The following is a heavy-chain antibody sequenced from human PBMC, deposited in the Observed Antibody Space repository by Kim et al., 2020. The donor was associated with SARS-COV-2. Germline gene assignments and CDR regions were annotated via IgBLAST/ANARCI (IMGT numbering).Heavy chain of an antibody. CDR2: IYDSGST. J-gene: IGHJ4*02. CDR1: GGSISSSSYY. Sequence: SETLSLTCTVSGGSISSSSYYWGWIRQPPGKGLEWIGSIYDSGSTYSNPSLKSRITISVDTSKNQFSLKLSSVTAADTAVYYCASGITIFGVVIPEAYWGQGTLVTVSS. CDR3: ASGITIFGVVIPEAY. V-gene: IGHV4-39*01. D-gene: IGHD3-3*01.